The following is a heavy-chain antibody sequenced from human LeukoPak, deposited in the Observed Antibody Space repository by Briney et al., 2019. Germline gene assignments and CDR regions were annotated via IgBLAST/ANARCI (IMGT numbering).Heavy chain of an antibody. CDR2: IYYSGST. V-gene: IGHV4-61*01. J-gene: IGHJ4*02. CDR3: ARDPGEIAVAGTGYFDY. D-gene: IGHD6-19*01. Sequence: PSETLSLTCTASGGSISSSSYYWSWIRQPPGEGLEWIGYIYYSGSTNYNPSLKSRVTISVDTSKNQFSLKLSSVTAADTAVYYCARDPGEIAVAGTGYFDYWGQGTLVTVSS. CDR1: GGSISSSSYY.